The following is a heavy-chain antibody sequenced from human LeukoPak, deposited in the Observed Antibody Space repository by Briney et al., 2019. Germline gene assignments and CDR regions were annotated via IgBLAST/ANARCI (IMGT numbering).Heavy chain of an antibody. J-gene: IGHJ4*02. CDR1: GYSFTSYW. CDR2: IYPGDSDT. CDR3: ARQGGYYYDSSGYWYYFDY. V-gene: IGHV5-51*01. Sequence: GESLKISCKGSGYSFTSYWIGWVRQMPGKGLEWMGIIYPGDSDTRYSPSFQGQVTISADKSISTAYLQWSSLKASDTAVYYCARQGGYYYDSSGYWYYFDYWGQGTLVTVSS. D-gene: IGHD3-22*01.